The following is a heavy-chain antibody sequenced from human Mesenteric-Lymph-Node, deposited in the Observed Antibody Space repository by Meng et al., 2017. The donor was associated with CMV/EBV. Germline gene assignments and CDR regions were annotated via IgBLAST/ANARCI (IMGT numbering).Heavy chain of an antibody. D-gene: IGHD6-6*01. V-gene: IGHV3-30*19. CDR3: AREMYSSSSSFRAHYYYGMDV. CDR1: GFIFSNHG. Sequence: GESLKISCAASGFIFSNHGMHWVRQAPGKGLEWVAVISYDGSNKYYADSVKGRFTISRDNSKNTLYLQMNSLRAEDTAVYYCAREMYSSSSSFRAHYYYGMDVWGQGTTVTVSS. CDR2: ISYDGSNK. J-gene: IGHJ6*02.